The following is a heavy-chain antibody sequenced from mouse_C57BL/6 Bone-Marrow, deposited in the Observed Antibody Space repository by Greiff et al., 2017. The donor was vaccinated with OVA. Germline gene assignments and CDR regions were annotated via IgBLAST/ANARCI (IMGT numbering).Heavy chain of an antibody. Sequence: VKLVESGPGLVQPSQSLSITCTVSGFSLTSYGVHWVRQSPGKGLEWLGVIWSGGSTDYNAAFISRLSISKDNSKSQVFFKMNSLQADDTAIYYCAMYSLHWYFDVWGTGTTVTVSS. J-gene: IGHJ1*03. CDR2: IWSGGST. D-gene: IGHD6-2*01. CDR1: GFSLTSYG. CDR3: AMYSLHWYFDV. V-gene: IGHV2-2*01.